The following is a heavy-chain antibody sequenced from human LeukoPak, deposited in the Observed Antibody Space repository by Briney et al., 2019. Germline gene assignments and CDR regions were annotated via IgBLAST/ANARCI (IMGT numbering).Heavy chain of an antibody. D-gene: IGHD3-10*01. CDR2: ISYDGSNK. J-gene: IGHJ4*02. Sequence: GGSLRLSCAASGFTFSSYGMHWVRQVPGKGLEWVAVISYDGSNKYYADSVKGRFTISRDNSKNTLYLQMNSLRAEDTAVYYCAKDDGSGSLHFDYWGQGTLVTVSS. CDR3: AKDDGSGSLHFDY. CDR1: GFTFSSYG. V-gene: IGHV3-30*18.